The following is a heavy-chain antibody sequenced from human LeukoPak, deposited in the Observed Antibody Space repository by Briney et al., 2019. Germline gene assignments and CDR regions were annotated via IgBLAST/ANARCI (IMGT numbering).Heavy chain of an antibody. V-gene: IGHV3-7*01. CDR1: GITFSSYW. CDR3: ARDLSGVAGYTYGRGIDY. J-gene: IGHJ4*02. CDR2: IKQDGSEK. Sequence: GGSLRLSCAASGITFSSYWMSWVRQAPGKGLEWVANIKQDGSEKYYVDSVKGRFTISRDNAKTSLYLQMNSLRAEDTAVYYCARDLSGVAGYTYGRGIDYWGQGTLVTVSS. D-gene: IGHD5-18*01.